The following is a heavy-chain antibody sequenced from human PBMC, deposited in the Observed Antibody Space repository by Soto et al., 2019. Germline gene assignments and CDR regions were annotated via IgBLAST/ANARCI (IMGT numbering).Heavy chain of an antibody. CDR3: ARGTPRGACRSTSCYTGMDV. D-gene: IGHD2-2*02. V-gene: IGHV4-31*03. Sequence: SDTQCLTCTFASGSIRGGAYYWSWIRQHAGKGREGIGDIYYSGSTYYNPSLKSRVTISVATSKNQFSLKLSSVTAADTAVYYCARGTPRGACRSTSCYTGMDVWGQGTTVTVSS. CDR2: IYYSGST. J-gene: IGHJ6*02. CDR1: SGSIRGGAYY.